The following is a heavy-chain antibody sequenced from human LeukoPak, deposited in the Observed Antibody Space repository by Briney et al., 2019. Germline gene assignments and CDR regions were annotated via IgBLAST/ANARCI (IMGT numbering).Heavy chain of an antibody. CDR3: ARSTASGNFDY. CDR2: ISYDGSNK. V-gene: IGHV3-30*03. Sequence: GGSLRLSCAASGLTLSFYGMHWVRQAPGKGLEWVAVISYDGSNKYYADSVKGRFTISRDNSKNTLYLQMNSLRAEDTAVYYCARSTASGNFDYWGQGTLVTVSS. J-gene: IGHJ4*02. D-gene: IGHD2-21*02. CDR1: GLTLSFYG.